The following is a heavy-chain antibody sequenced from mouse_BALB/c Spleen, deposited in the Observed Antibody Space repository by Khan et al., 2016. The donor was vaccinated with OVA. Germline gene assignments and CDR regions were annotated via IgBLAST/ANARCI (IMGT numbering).Heavy chain of an antibody. V-gene: IGHV3-2*02. J-gene: IGHJ4*01. D-gene: IGHD2-13*01. CDR1: GYSITSDYA. Sequence: EVQLQESGPGLVKPSQSLSLTCTVTGYSITSDYAWHWIRQFPGNKLEWMGYISSTGSTSYNPSPKSRISITRDPSKNQFFLHLNSVTTEDTSTYYCARSLYYSDSYAMDYWGQGASVTVSS. CDR3: ARSLYYSDSYAMDY. CDR2: ISSTGST.